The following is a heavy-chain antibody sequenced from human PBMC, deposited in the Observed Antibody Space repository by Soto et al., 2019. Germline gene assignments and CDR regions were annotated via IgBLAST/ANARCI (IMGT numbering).Heavy chain of an antibody. D-gene: IGHD2-21*02. CDR3: ARDFCGGDCSDDYYYYAMDV. CDR1: GGSVSSRSHY. Sequence: LSLTCTVSGGSVSSRSHYWSWIRQPPVKGQEWIGYIYYSGNTKYNPSLRSRVTISVDTSKNQFSLKVSSVTAADTAIYYCARDFCGGDCSDDYYYYAMDVWGQGTTVTVSS. CDR2: IYYSGNT. V-gene: IGHV4-61*01. J-gene: IGHJ6*02.